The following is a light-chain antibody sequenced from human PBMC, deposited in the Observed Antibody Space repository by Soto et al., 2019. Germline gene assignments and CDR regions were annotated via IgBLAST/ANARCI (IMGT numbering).Light chain of an antibody. Sequence: EVVMTQSPATLSVSPGERATLSCRASETVATNLAWYQQKPGQAPRLLISGASTRAAGISDRFRVSGSGTEFTLTISSLRSEDSAIYYCQQYFEWPPMTFGQGTKVEI. CDR2: GAS. V-gene: IGKV3-15*01. CDR3: QQYFEWPPMT. CDR1: ETVATN. J-gene: IGKJ1*01.